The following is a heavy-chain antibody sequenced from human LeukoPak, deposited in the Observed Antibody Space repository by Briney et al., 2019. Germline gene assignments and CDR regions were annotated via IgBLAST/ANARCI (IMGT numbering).Heavy chain of an antibody. CDR2: IRSKAYGGTT. J-gene: IGHJ4*02. D-gene: IGHD1-26*01. CDR1: GFTFSSYS. CDR3: TRAPLYSGSYQLDY. V-gene: IGHV3-49*04. Sequence: PGGSLRLSCAASGFTFSSYSMNWVRQAPGKGLEWVGFIRSKAYGGTTEYAASVKGRFTISRDDSKSIAYLQMNSLKTVDTAVYYCTRAPLYSGSYQLDYWGQGTLVTVSS.